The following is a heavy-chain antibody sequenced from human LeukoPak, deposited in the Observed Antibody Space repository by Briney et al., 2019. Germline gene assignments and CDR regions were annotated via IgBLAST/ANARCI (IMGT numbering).Heavy chain of an antibody. CDR3: ARGGGMETPYYHYMDV. Sequence: GESLKISCKGSGYSFTSYWIGWVRQMPGKGLEWMGIIYPGDSDTRYSPSFQGQVTISADKSISTAYLQWSSLKASDTAMYYCARGGGMETPYYHYMDVWGKGTTVTVSS. CDR1: GYSFTSYW. CDR2: IYPGDSDT. J-gene: IGHJ6*03. V-gene: IGHV5-51*01. D-gene: IGHD3-16*01.